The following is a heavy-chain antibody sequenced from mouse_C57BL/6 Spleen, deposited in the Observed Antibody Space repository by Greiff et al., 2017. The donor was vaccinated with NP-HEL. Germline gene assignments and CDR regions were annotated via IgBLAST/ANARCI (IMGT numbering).Heavy chain of an antibody. CDR1: GFTFSSYG. CDR2: ISSGGSYT. J-gene: IGHJ2*01. D-gene: IGHD2-1*01. CDR3: ARQGGNYVPYYFDY. V-gene: IGHV5-6*01. Sequence: EVKLMESGGDLVKPGGSLKLSCAASGFTFSSYGMSWVRQTPDKRLEWVATISSGGSYTYYPDSVKGRFTISRDNAKNTLYLQMSSLKSEDTAMYYCARQGGNYVPYYFDYWGQGTTLTVSS.